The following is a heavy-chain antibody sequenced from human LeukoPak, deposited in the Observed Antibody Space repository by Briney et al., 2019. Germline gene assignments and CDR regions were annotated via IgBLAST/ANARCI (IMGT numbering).Heavy chain of an antibody. J-gene: IGHJ4*02. CDR1: GFPFSVAW. CDR3: AKDWFATTDY. V-gene: IGHV3-74*01. D-gene: IGHD1/OR15-1a*01. CDR2: ITTDETT. Sequence: PGGSLRLSCAASGFPFSVAWMHWFRQVQGKGLMWVSRITTDETTTYADSERGRFSISRDNAKNTVYLQMNSLRVEDTAVYYCAKDWFATTDYWGQGILVTVSS.